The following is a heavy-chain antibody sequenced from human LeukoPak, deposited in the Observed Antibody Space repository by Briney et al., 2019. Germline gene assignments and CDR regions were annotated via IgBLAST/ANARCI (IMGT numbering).Heavy chain of an antibody. V-gene: IGHV3-30*02. CDR3: AKGFSMTTPYYFDY. D-gene: IGHD4-11*01. CDR1: GFTFSSYG. J-gene: IGHJ4*02. Sequence: GGSLRLSCAASGFTFSSYGMHWVRQAPGKGLEWVAFIRYDGSNKYYADSVKGRFTISRDNSRNTLYLQMNSLRAEDTAVYYCAKGFSMTTPYYFDYWGQGTLVTVSS. CDR2: IRYDGSNK.